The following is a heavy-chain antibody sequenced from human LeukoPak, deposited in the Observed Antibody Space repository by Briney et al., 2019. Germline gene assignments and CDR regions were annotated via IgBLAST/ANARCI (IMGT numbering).Heavy chain of an antibody. D-gene: IGHD2-15*01. CDR2: INPSGGST. Sequence: ASVKASCKASGYTFTSYYMHWVRQAPGQGLEWMGIINPSGGSTSYAQKFQGRVTMTRDTSTSTVYMELSSLRSEDTAVYYCARVRYCSGGSCYSAFDYWGQGTLVTVSS. CDR3: ARVRYCSGGSCYSAFDY. V-gene: IGHV1-46*01. J-gene: IGHJ4*02. CDR1: GYTFTSYY.